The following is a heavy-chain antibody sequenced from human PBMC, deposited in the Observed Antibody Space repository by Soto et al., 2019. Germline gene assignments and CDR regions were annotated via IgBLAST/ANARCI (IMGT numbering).Heavy chain of an antibody. Sequence: QITLEESGRTLVEPTQTLKLTCTFSGFSLTTGGVGVGWIRQPPGKALEWLALIFWNDDKPYSPSLKSRLTITKDTSKNQVVLTMTNVDPVDTATYFCVHSRSPYERVLENYRYTGCYFDPWGQGTLVTVSS. V-gene: IGHV2-5*01. CDR1: GFSLTTGGVG. CDR2: IFWNDDK. D-gene: IGHD3-16*02. J-gene: IGHJ4*02. CDR3: VHSRSPYERVLENYRYTGCYFDP.